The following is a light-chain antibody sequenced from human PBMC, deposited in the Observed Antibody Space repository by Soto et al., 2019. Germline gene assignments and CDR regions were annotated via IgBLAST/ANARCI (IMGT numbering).Light chain of an antibody. Sequence: DIVMTQSPDSLTVSLGERATINCKSSQSVLYTSNNKNYLAWYQQKPGQPPKLLIHWASTRESGVPDRFSGSGSGTDFTLPISSLQAEDVAVYYCQQYYSTPPHTFGQGTKLEIK. J-gene: IGKJ2*01. CDR1: QSVLYTSNNKNY. V-gene: IGKV4-1*01. CDR3: QQYYSTPPHT. CDR2: WAS.